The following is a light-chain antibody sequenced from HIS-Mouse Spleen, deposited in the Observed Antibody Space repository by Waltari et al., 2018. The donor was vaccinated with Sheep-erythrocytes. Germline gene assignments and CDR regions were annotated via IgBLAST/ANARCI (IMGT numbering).Light chain of an antibody. Sequence: EIVLTQSPATLSLSPGERATLSCRASQSVSSYLAWYQQTPGQDPRLLIYDASNRATGIPARFSGSGSGTDFTLTISSLEPEDFAVYYCQQRSNWYTFGQGTKLEIK. CDR3: QQRSNWYT. CDR2: DAS. CDR1: QSVSSY. J-gene: IGKJ2*01. V-gene: IGKV3-11*01.